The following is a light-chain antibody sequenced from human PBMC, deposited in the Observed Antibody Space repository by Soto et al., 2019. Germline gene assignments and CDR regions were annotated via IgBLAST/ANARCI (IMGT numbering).Light chain of an antibody. CDR1: SSEDGGDNY. V-gene: IGLV2-14*01. CDR3: SSYTSSSTHV. J-gene: IGLJ1*01. CDR2: DVS. Sequence: QSVLTQAASVSGSPGQSITISCTWTSSEDGGDNYVSWYQQYPGKAPKLMIYDVSNRPSGVSNRFSGSKSGNTASLTISGLQAEDEADYSCSSYTSSSTHVFGTGTKVTVL.